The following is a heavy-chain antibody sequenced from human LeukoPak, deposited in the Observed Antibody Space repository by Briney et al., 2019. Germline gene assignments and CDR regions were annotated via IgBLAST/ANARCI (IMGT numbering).Heavy chain of an antibody. CDR3: ARDILTGRAQKSFDY. Sequence: ASVKVSCKASGYTFTSYGISWVRQAPGQELERMGWISAYNGNTNYAQKLQGRVTMTTDTSTSTAYMELRSLRSDDTAVYYCARDILTGRAQKSFDYWRQGTLVTVSS. V-gene: IGHV1-18*01. CDR1: GYTFTSYG. D-gene: IGHD3-9*01. J-gene: IGHJ4*02. CDR2: ISAYNGNT.